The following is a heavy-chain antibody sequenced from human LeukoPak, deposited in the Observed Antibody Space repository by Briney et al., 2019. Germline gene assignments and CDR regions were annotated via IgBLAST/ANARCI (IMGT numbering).Heavy chain of an antibody. CDR2: IWYDGSNK. J-gene: IGHJ1*01. D-gene: IGHD5-24*01. Sequence: GGSLRLSCAASGFTFSSYGMHWVRQAPGKGLEWVAVIWYDGSNKYYGDSVKGGFTISRDNSKKTLYLQMNSLRVEDTAVYYCARGDCYNHAEYLQHWGQGTLVTVSS. V-gene: IGHV3-33*01. CDR1: GFTFSSYG. CDR3: ARGDCYNHAEYLQH.